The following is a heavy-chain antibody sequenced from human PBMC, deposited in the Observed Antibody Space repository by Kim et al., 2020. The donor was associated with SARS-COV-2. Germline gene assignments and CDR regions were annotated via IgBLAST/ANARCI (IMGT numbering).Heavy chain of an antibody. Sequence: SETLSLTCAVYGGSFSGYYWSWIRQPPGKGLEWIGEINHSGSTNYNPSLKSRVTISVDTSKNQFSLKLSSVTAADTAVYYCARGRGYCSGGGCYFPNYY. D-gene: IGHD2-15*01. CDR2: INHSGST. CDR3: ARGRGYCSGGGCYFPNYY. J-gene: IGHJ6*01. CDR1: GGSFSGYY. V-gene: IGHV4-34*01.